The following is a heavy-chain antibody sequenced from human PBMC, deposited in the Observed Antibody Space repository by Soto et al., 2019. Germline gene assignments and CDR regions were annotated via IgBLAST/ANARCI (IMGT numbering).Heavy chain of an antibody. D-gene: IGHD3-22*01. Sequence: ASVKVSCKASGYTFTSYYMHWVRQAPGQELEWMGIINPSGGSTSYAQKFQGRVTMTRDTSTSTVYMELSSLRSEDTAVYYCARLLMSYYDTPISGAFDIWGQGTMVTVSS. CDR3: ARLLMSYYDTPISGAFDI. CDR2: INPSGGST. CDR1: GYTFTSYY. V-gene: IGHV1-46*01. J-gene: IGHJ3*02.